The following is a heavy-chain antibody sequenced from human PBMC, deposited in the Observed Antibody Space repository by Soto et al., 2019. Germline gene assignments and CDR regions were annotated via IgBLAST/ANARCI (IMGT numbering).Heavy chain of an antibody. J-gene: IGHJ4*02. CDR2: IDPSDSYV. V-gene: IGHV5-10-1*01. Sequence: GESMKISCQASGYSFTAYWITWVRQMPGKGLEWMATIDPSDSYVDYSPSFRGHVTFSVDRSITTVYLQWNSLKASDSAMYFCTRRASSSFYHFDFWGQGALVTVSS. CDR3: TRRASSSFYHFDF. D-gene: IGHD2-2*01. CDR1: GYSFTAYW.